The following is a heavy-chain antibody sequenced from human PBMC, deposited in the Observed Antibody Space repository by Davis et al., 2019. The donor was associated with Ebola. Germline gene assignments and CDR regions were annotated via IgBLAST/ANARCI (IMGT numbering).Heavy chain of an antibody. CDR2: IYYSGTT. CDR1: GGSISSYY. J-gene: IGHJ4*02. V-gene: IGHV4-59*12. CDR3: ARDLGRRYSSSSPDNY. D-gene: IGHD6-6*01. Sequence: SETLSLTCTVSGGSISSYYWSWIRQPPGKGLEWIGYIYYSGTTNYSPSLKSRVTISVDKSKNQFSLKLSSVTAADTAVYYCARDLGRRYSSSSPDNYWGQGTLVTVSS.